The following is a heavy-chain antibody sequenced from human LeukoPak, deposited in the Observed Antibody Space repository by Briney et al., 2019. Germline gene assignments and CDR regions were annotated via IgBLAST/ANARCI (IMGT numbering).Heavy chain of an antibody. CDR3: ARARRCGLYNDYGACFDY. CDR2: ISGSGGST. Sequence: GGSLRLSCAASGSTFSSYAMNWVRQAPGKGPECVSAISGSGGSTYYADSVKGRFTISRDNSKNTLCLQMNSLRAEDTAIYYCARARRCGLYNDYGACFDYWGRGTLVTVSS. V-gene: IGHV3-23*01. CDR1: GSTFSSYA. D-gene: IGHD4-17*01. J-gene: IGHJ4*02.